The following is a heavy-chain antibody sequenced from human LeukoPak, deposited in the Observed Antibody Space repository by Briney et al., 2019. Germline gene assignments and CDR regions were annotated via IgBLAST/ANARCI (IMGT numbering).Heavy chain of an antibody. CDR2: ISSSGTTI. CDR3: ARDAQLGIFDY. CDR1: GFTFSSYE. D-gene: IGHD7-27*01. J-gene: IGHJ4*02. V-gene: IGHV3-48*03. Sequence: GGSLRLSCAASGFTFSSYEMNWVRQAPGKGLEWVSYISSSGTTIHYADSVKGRFTISRDNAKNSLYLQMNSLRAEDTAVYYCARDAQLGIFDYWGQGTLVTVSS.